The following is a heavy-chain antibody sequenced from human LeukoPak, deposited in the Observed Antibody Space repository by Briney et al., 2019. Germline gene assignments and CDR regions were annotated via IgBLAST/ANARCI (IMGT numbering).Heavy chain of an antibody. J-gene: IGHJ4*02. D-gene: IGHD1-26*01. V-gene: IGHV1-18*01. CDR3: ARKVGATTRFDY. CDR1: GYTFTNFG. CDR2: ISAYNGNT. Sequence: GASVKVSCKTSGYTFTNFGITWVRQAPGQGLECVGWISAYNGNTKYVQKLQGRVTMTTDTSTSTAYMELRSLRSDDTAVYYCARKVGATTRFDYWGQGALVTVSS.